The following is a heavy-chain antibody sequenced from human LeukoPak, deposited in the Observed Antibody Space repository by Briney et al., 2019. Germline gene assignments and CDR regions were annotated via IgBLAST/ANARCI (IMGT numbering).Heavy chain of an antibody. CDR3: ARVAVVPASDAFDI. CDR2: INPKSGGI. Sequence: ASVKVSCKPSGYSFSDYYIHWLRQAPGQGLEWMGWINPKSGGINYAQKFRDRVTMTSDTSISTAYMEMTRLRNDDTAVYYCARVAVVPASDAFDIWGQGTMVTVSS. D-gene: IGHD2-2*01. CDR1: GYSFSDYY. J-gene: IGHJ3*02. V-gene: IGHV1-2*02.